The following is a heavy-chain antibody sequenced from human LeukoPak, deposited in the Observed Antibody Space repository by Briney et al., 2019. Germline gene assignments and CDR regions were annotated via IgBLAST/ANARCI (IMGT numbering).Heavy chain of an antibody. J-gene: IGHJ3*02. CDR2: INWNGNNV. V-gene: IGHV3-20*04. D-gene: IGHD3-22*01. CDR1: GFTFDDYG. Sequence: GESLRLSCATSGFTFDDYGMNWVRQAPGKGLELVSNINWNGNNVDYADSVKGRFTISRDKAKNSRHLEMNRLRAEHTAVYFCARVRKQYYYDNSHHRDASDIWGQGTMVIVSS. CDR3: ARVRKQYYYDNSHHRDASDI.